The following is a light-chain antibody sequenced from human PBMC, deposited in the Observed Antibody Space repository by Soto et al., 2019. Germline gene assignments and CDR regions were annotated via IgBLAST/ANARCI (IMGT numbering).Light chain of an antibody. V-gene: IGKV3-15*01. CDR3: QQYGSSPRWT. J-gene: IGKJ1*01. CDR2: SAS. Sequence: EIVMTQSPVTLSVSPGERATLSCTASQSVNNNVAWYQQKPGHTPRLLIYSASIGATGTPARFSGSGSGSDFTLTISSLQSEDFAVYYCQQYGSSPRWTFGQGTKVEIK. CDR1: QSVNNN.